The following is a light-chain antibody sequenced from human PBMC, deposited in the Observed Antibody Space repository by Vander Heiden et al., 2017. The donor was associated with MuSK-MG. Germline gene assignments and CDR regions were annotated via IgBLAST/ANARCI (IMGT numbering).Light chain of an antibody. J-gene: IGKJ2*01. Sequence: VLTQSPATLSFSLGDRATLSCRATQSVSNNYLAWYQQKPGQAPRLLIFGASNRATGIPDRFSGSGSGTDFTLTISSRESEDFAVYYCQQYGGSPLYTFGQGTKLEIK. V-gene: IGKV3-20*01. CDR3: QQYGGSPLYT. CDR2: GAS. CDR1: QSVSNNY.